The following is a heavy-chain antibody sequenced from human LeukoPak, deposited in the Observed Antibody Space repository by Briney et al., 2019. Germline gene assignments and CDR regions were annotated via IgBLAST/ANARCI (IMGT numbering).Heavy chain of an antibody. CDR3: ARDHSLAVAPLDY. V-gene: IGHV3-7*01. J-gene: IGHJ4*02. CDR2: IKQDGSEK. D-gene: IGHD6-19*01. Sequence: GGSLRLSCAASGFTFSSYWMSWVRQAPGKGLEWVANIKQDGSEKYYVDSVKGRFTISRDNAKNSLYLQMNSLRAEDTAVYYCARDHSLAVAPLDYWGQGTLVTASS. CDR1: GFTFSSYW.